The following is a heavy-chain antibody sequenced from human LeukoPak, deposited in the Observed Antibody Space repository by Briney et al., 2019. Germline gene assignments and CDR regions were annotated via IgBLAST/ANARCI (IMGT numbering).Heavy chain of an antibody. V-gene: IGHV3-23*01. D-gene: IGHD3-22*01. J-gene: IGHJ4*02. Sequence: PGGSLRLSCAASGFTFSSYAMSWVRQAPGKGLEWVSAISGSGGSTYYADSVKGRFTISRDNSKNTLYLQMNSLRAEDTAVYYCAKDNIYDSSGYYSHFDYWGQGTLVTVSS. CDR1: GFTFSSYA. CDR3: AKDNIYDSSGYYSHFDY. CDR2: ISGSGGST.